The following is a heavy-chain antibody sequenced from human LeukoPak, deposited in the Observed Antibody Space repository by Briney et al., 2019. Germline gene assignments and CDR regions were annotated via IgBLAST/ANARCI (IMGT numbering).Heavy chain of an antibody. CDR3: ARAATVTTENFDY. Sequence: PGGSLRLSCAASGFTFSSYSMNWVRQAPGKGLEWVSYISTSSSSIYYADSVKGRFTISRDNAKNSLYLQMNSLRAEDTAVYYCARAATVTTENFDYWGQGTLVTVSS. V-gene: IGHV3-21*05. CDR2: ISTSSSSI. CDR1: GFTFSSYS. D-gene: IGHD4-17*01. J-gene: IGHJ4*02.